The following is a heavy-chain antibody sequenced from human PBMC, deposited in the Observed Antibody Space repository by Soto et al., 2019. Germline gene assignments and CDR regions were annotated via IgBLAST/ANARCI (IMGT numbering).Heavy chain of an antibody. V-gene: IGHV4-39*01. J-gene: IGHJ6*02. CDR2: IYYSGST. D-gene: IGHD4-17*01. Sequence: QLQLQESGPGLVKPSETLSLTCTVSGGSISSSSYYWGWIRQPPGKGLEWIGSIYYSGSTYYNPSPTSRGTIPVDTSKNQFSLQLSSVTAADPAVDYCRVWDGDASFYYYYGMDVWGQGTTVTVSS. CDR1: GGSISSSSYY. CDR3: RVWDGDASFYYYYGMDV.